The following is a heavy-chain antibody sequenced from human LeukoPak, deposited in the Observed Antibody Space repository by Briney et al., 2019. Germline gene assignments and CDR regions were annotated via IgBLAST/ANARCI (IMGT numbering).Heavy chain of an antibody. CDR3: AREGGSYPYYFDY. J-gene: IGHJ4*02. V-gene: IGHV3-11*04. Sequence: GGSLRLSCSASGFTFSDYYMSWIRQAPGKGLEWLSYISSSGSDVYSADSVRGRFTISRDNAKNSLFLQMNSLRAEDTAVYYCAREGGSYPYYFDYWGQGTLVTVSS. D-gene: IGHD1-26*01. CDR1: GFTFSDYY. CDR2: ISSSGSDV.